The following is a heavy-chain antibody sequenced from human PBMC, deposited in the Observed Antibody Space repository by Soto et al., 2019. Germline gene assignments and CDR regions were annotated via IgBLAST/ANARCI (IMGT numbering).Heavy chain of an antibody. CDR1: GFSLSTSGVS. CDR2: IYWDDKK. D-gene: IGHD3-10*01. J-gene: IGHJ6*02. Sequence: QITLKESGPTLVKPTETLTLTCTFSGFSLSTSGVSVGWIRQPQGKALEWLALIYWDDKKRYSPSLESGLTITKDTSKNKVVLTMTNMDPVDTATYYCAQRLARGRPIYVWGQGTTVIVS. CDR3: AQRLARGRPIYV. V-gene: IGHV2-5*02.